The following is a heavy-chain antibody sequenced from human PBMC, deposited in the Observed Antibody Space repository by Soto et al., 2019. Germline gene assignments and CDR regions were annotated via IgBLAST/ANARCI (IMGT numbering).Heavy chain of an antibody. D-gene: IGHD3-10*01. CDR2: ISGSGGST. Sequence: GGXLVXXXGSLRLSCAASGFTFSSYAMSWVRQAPGKGLEWVSAISGSGGSTYYADSVXXXXXXSXXNXXXXXXXXXXXXXXXXTXXXYXAXGLXXXXXXDVWGKGTT. CDR3: AXGLXXXXXXDV. V-gene: IGHV3-23*01. CDR1: GFTFSSYA. J-gene: IGHJ6*03.